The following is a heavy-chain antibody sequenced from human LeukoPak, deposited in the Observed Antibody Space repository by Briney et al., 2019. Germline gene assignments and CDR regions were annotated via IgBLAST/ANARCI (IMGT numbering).Heavy chain of an antibody. CDR2: IIPILGKA. Sequence: ASVTVSCKASGWTFSSYTISWVRQAPGRGVEWMGRIIPILGKANYAQKFQGRVTNTAEKSTHTAYMELNGPPRGGPAVFFFATKGVRFGEYRDAFDIWGQGTMVTVSS. D-gene: IGHD3-10*01. CDR1: GWTFSSYT. J-gene: IGHJ3*02. V-gene: IGHV1-69*02. CDR3: ATKGVRFGEYRDAFDI.